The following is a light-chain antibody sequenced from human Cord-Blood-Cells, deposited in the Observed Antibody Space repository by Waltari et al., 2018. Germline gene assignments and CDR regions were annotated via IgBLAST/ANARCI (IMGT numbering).Light chain of an antibody. CDR1: ESISSY. Sequence: SQMSQSPFSLSASVGDRVTITCRASESISSYLNWYQQKPGKDPKLLIFAASSLQSGVPSRFSGSRSGTDFTLTSSRLQPEYFASYYCQQSYSTPGFGQGTKLEIK. J-gene: IGKJ2*03. CDR2: AAS. CDR3: QQSYSTPG. V-gene: IGKV1-39*01.